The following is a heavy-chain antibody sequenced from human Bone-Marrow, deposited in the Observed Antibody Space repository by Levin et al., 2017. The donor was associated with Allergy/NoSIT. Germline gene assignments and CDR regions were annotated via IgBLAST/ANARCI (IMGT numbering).Heavy chain of an antibody. CDR3: ARKNGGSQQPFDY. CDR1: GFTFSSYS. J-gene: IGHJ4*02. CDR2: ISNSISTI. Sequence: GGSLRLSCAASGFTFSSYSMSWVRQAPGKGLEWLSYISNSISTIYYADSVKGRFTISRDNAKNSLYLQMNSLRDEDTAVYYCARKNGGSQQPFDYWGQGTLVTVSS. D-gene: IGHD1-26*01. V-gene: IGHV3-48*02.